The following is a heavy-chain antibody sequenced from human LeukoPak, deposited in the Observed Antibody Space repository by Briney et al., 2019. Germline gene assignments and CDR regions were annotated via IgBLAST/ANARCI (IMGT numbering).Heavy chain of an antibody. CDR3: AKGPIAVAGFFDY. CDR2: ISYDGSNK. CDR1: GFTFSSYG. Sequence: GRSLRLSCAASGFTFSSYGMHWVRQAPGKGLEGVAVISYDGSNKYYADSVKGRFTISRDNSKNTLYLQMNSLRAEDTAVYYCAKGPIAVAGFFDYWGQGTLVTVSS. J-gene: IGHJ4*02. D-gene: IGHD6-19*01. V-gene: IGHV3-30*18.